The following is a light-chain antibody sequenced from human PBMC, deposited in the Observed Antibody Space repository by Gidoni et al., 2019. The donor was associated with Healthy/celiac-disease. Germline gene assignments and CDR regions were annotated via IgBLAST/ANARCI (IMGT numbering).Light chain of an antibody. CDR1: QGIRNY. J-gene: IGKJ4*01. CDR2: AAS. Sequence: IQMTQSPSSLSASVGDRVTIPCRASQGIRNYLAWYQQKPGKVPKLLIYAASPLQSGVPSRFSGSGSGTDFTLTISSLQPEDVATYYCQKYNSAPLTFGGGTKVEIK. V-gene: IGKV1-27*01. CDR3: QKYNSAPLT.